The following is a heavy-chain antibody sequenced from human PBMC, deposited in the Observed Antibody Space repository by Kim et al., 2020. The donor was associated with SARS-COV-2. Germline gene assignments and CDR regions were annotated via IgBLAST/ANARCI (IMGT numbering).Heavy chain of an antibody. CDR3: ARDRAWRAVIKRDLLVGMDV. V-gene: IGHV3-30*04. J-gene: IGHJ6*02. CDR2: ISYAGNKL. D-gene: IGHD3-10*01. Sequence: GGSLRLFCTASGFTFSSYAMHWVRQAPGRGLEWVAVISYAGNKLYYADSVKGRFTMSKDNSKNTLDLQMNSLRAEDTAVYYCARDRAWRAVIKRDLLVGMDVWGQGTTVTVSS. CDR1: GFTFSSYA.